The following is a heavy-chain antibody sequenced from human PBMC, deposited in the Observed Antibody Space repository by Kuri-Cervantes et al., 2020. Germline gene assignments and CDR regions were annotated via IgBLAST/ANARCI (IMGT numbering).Heavy chain of an antibody. CDR2: INWNGGST. J-gene: IGHJ4*02. CDR1: GFTFSSYG. V-gene: IGHV3-20*01. Sequence: GGSLRLSCAASGFTFSSYGMHWVRQAPGKGLEWVSGINWNGGSTGYADSVKGRFTISRDNAKNSLYLQMNSLRAEDTALYHCARRYCSGGSCYLFDYWGQGTLVTVSS. CDR3: ARRYCSGGSCYLFDY. D-gene: IGHD2-15*01.